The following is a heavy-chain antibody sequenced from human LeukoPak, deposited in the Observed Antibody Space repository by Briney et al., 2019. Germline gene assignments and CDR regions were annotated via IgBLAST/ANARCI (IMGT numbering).Heavy chain of an antibody. V-gene: IGHV1-69*13. J-gene: IGHJ4*02. D-gene: IGHD1-26*01. CDR1: GGTFSSYA. Sequence: GASVKVSCKASGGTFSSYAISWVRQAPGQGLEWMGGIIPIFGTANYAQKFQGSVTITADESTSTAYMELSSLRSEDTAVYYCARGATRGRYLKADFDYWGQGTLVTVSS. CDR3: ARGATRGRYLKADFDY. CDR2: IIPIFGTA.